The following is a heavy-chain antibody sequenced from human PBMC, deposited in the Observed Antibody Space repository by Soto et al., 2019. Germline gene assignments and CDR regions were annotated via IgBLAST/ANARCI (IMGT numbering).Heavy chain of an antibody. CDR3: ARKGYEGRGTKPHKHEDYYYYGMDV. V-gene: IGHV1-2*04. Sequence: ASVKVSCKASGYTFTGYYMHWVRQAPGQGLEWMGWINPNSGGTNYAQKFQGWVTMTRDTSISTAYMELSRLRSDDTAVYYCARKGYEGRGTKPHKHEDYYYYGMDVWGQGTTVTVSS. D-gene: IGHD1-1*01. J-gene: IGHJ6*02. CDR1: GYTFTGYY. CDR2: INPNSGGT.